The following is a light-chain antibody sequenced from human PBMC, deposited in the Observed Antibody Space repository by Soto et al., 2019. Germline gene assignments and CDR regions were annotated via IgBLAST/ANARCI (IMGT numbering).Light chain of an antibody. V-gene: IGKV3-20*01. Sequence: GERATLSCRASQSVSSIYLAWYQQKPGQAPRLLIYGASSRATGIPDRFSGSGSGTDFTLTISRLEPEDFAVYYCQQYGSSRWTFGQGTKV. CDR3: QQYGSSRWT. J-gene: IGKJ1*01. CDR2: GAS. CDR1: QSVSSIY.